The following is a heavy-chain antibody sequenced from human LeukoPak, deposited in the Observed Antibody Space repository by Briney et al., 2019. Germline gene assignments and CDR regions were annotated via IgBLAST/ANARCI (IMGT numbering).Heavy chain of an antibody. CDR3: VKDLYKGDSSSWYYFDY. V-gene: IGHV3-64D*06. Sequence: GGSLRLSCSACGFIISNYAMHWVRQAPGKGLEYVSGISANGGSTYYADSVKGRFTISRDNSKNTLYLQMSSLRIEDTAIYHCVKDLYKGDSSSWYYFDYWGQGTLVTVSS. D-gene: IGHD6-13*01. J-gene: IGHJ4*02. CDR1: GFIISNYA. CDR2: ISANGGST.